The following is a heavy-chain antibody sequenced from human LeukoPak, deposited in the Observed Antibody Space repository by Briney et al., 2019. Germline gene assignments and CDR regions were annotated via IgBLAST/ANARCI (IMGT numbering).Heavy chain of an antibody. CDR1: GGSISSSNW. J-gene: IGHJ2*01. V-gene: IGHV4-4*02. Sequence: SGTLSLTCAVSGGSISSSNWWSWVRQPPGKGLEWIGEIYHSGSTNYNPSLKSRVTISVGKSKSQFSLKLSSVTAADTAVYYCARCPGSSSRSYWYFDLWGRGTLVTVSS. CDR2: IYHSGST. D-gene: IGHD6-6*01. CDR3: ARCPGSSSRSYWYFDL.